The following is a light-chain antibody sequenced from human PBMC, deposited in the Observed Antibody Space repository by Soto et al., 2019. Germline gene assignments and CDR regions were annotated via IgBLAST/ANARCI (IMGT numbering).Light chain of an antibody. V-gene: IGKV2D-30*01. CDR2: KVS. J-gene: IGKJ2*01. Sequence: DVVMTQSPLSLPVTLGQPASISCRSSQSLVYSDGNTYLNWFQQRPGQSPRRLIYKVSNWVSGVPDRFSGSGSGTDFTLKISRVEADDVGVYYCMQGTHWPLTFGQGTKLEIK. CDR1: QSLVYSDGNTY. CDR3: MQGTHWPLT.